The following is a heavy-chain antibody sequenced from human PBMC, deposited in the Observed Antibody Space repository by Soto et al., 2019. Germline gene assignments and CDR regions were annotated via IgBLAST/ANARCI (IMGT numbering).Heavy chain of an antibody. V-gene: IGHV1-2*02. CDR1: GYPVTAYY. CDR3: ARGGGVGVAGSAAFDM. Sequence: QLHLVQSGAVVKKPGASVTVSCSASGYPVTAYYMHWVRQAPGRGLEWMGGINPATGAAKYTQTFQGRGTMTRDTSTRTGFMELSGLQYEDTAVFYCARGGGVGVAGSAAFDMWGQGTLVTVSS. CDR2: INPATGAA. D-gene: IGHD3-3*01. J-gene: IGHJ3*02.